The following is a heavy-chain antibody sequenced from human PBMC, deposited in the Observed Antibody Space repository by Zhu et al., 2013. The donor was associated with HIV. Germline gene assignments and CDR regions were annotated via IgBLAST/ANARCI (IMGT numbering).Heavy chain of an antibody. D-gene: IGHD1-26*01. CDR2: FDPEDGET. CDR1: GYTLTELS. J-gene: IGHJ4*02. Sequence: QVQLVQSGAEVKKPGASVKVSCKVSGYTLTELSMHWVRQAPGKGLEWMGGFDPEDGETIYAQKFQGRVTMTEDTSTDTAYMELSSLRSEDTAVYYCATSGRGLHGATSSSLLYFDYWGQGTLVTVSS. CDR3: ATSGRGLHGATSSSLLYFDY. V-gene: IGHV1-24*01.